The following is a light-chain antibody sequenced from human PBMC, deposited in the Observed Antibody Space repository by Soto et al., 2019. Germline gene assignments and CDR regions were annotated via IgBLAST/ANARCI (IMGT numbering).Light chain of an antibody. V-gene: IGKV1-39*01. CDR2: DAS. CDR3: QQSYNNVWT. J-gene: IGKJ1*01. Sequence: DIQMTQSPSSLPASVGDRVAITCRASQNIRTSLNWYQQKPGKAPKLLIYDASSLQSGVPFRFSGSGSGTDFPLTIDSLHPEDFATYYCQQSYNNVWTFGHGTKVDIK. CDR1: QNIRTS.